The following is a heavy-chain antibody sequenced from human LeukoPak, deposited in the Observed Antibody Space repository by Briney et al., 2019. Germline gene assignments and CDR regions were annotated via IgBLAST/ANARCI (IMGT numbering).Heavy chain of an antibody. V-gene: IGHV3-23*01. J-gene: IGHJ6*03. CDR1: GFTFSRNG. CDR3: ANERGDKTYYDFWSGYSSYYYYYMDV. Sequence: GGSLRLSCAASGFTFSRNGMTWVRQAPGKGLEWVSAISGSGGNTYYADSVKGRFTISRDNSKNTLYLQMNSLRAEDTAVYYCANERGDKTYYDFWSGYSSYYYYYMDVWGKGTTVTVSS. CDR2: ISGSGGNT. D-gene: IGHD3-3*01.